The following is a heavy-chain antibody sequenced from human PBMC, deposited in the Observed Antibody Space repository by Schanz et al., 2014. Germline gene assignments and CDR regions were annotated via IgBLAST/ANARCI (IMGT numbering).Heavy chain of an antibody. V-gene: IGHV3-23*01. CDR3: RLWFGELYYGMDV. CDR2: ISGSGVST. CDR1: GFTFSSYA. Sequence: QLLESGGGLVQPGGSLRLSCAASGFTFSSYAMSWVRQAPGKGLEWISAISGSGVSTHYADSVKGRFTISRDNAKNSLFLQMNSLSAEDTAVYYCRLWFGELYYGMDVWGRGTTXTVSS. J-gene: IGHJ6*02. D-gene: IGHD3-10*01.